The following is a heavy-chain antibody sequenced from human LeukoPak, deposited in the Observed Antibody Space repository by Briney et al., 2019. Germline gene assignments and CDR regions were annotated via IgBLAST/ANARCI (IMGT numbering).Heavy chain of an antibody. CDR1: GFSLSTSGVG. D-gene: IGHD2-15*01. CDR2: ILWKDDK. CDR3: AHSTQGYCSGGSCLGYFDY. J-gene: IGHJ4*02. Sequence: SVPTLLNPTQTPTLTCTFSGFSLSTSGVGVGGIRQPPGKALVWLAPILWKDDKRYSPSLKSRLTITKDTSKNQVVLTMTNMDPVDTATYYCAHSTQGYCSGGSCLGYFDYWGQGTLVTVSS. V-gene: IGHV2-5*01.